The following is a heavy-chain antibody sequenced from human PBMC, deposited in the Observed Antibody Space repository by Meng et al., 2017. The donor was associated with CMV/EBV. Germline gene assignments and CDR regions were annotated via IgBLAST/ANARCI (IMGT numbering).Heavy chain of an antibody. CDR2: IYYSGST. Sequence: GSLRLSCTVSGGSISSYYWSWIRQPPGKGLEWIGYIYYSGSTNYNPSLKGRVTISVDTSKNQFSLKLSSVTAADTAVYYCARGIYFDYWGQGTLVTVSS. V-gene: IGHV4-59*01. CDR1: GGSISSYY. CDR3: ARGIYFDY. J-gene: IGHJ4*02.